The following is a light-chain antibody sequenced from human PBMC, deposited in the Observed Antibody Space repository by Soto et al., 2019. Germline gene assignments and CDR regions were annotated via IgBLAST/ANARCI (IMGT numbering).Light chain of an antibody. Sequence: QSALTQPASVSGSPGQSITISCTGTTSDVGSYNLVSWYQQHPGKAPKLMIYEVSKRPSGVSNRFSGSKSGKTASLTISGLRAEDEADYYCCSYAGSSTWVFGGGTKVTVL. J-gene: IGLJ3*02. CDR1: TSDVGSYNL. CDR2: EVS. CDR3: CSYAGSSTWV. V-gene: IGLV2-23*02.